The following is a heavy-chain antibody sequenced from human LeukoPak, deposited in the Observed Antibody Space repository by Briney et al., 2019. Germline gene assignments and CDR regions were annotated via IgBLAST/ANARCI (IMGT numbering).Heavy chain of an antibody. Sequence: GGSVRLSCAASGFTFSSYGVQWARQAPGKGLEWVAVISYDGSNKYYADCVKGRFTISRDNSKNTLYLQMNSLRAEDTAVYYCAKSNYGDSSYYYGMDVWGQGPTVTASS. J-gene: IGHJ6*02. CDR1: GFTFSSYG. CDR3: AKSNYGDSSYYYGMDV. CDR2: ISYDGSNK. V-gene: IGHV3-30*18. D-gene: IGHD4-17*01.